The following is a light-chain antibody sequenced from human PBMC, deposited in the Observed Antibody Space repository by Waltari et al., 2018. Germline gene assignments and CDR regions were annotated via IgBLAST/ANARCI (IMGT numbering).Light chain of an antibody. J-gene: IGLJ2*01. V-gene: IGLV2-14*03. CDR1: SSDLGGYTY. CDR3: SSYITSSTLEL. CDR2: DVS. Sequence: QSALTQPASVSGSPGQSITISCPGTSSDLGGYTYVSSYQQHPGKAPKLRIYDVSNRPSGVSNRFSGSKSGNTASLTISGLQAEDEADYYCSSYITSSTLELFGGGTSLTVL.